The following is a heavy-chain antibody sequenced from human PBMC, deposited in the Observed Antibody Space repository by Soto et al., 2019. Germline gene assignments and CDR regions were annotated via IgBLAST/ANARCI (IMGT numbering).Heavy chain of an antibody. V-gene: IGHV3-7*05. CDR2: IKQDGSEK. D-gene: IGHD5-12*01. CDR1: GFTFSSYW. Sequence: GGSLRLSCAASGFTFSSYWMSWVRQAPGKGLEWVANIKQDGSEKYYVDFVKGRFTISRDNAKNSLYLQMNSLRAEDTAVYYCARDRRDGYNLAHYYYYYGMDVWGQGTTVTVSS. CDR3: ARDRRDGYNLAHYYYYYGMDV. J-gene: IGHJ6*02.